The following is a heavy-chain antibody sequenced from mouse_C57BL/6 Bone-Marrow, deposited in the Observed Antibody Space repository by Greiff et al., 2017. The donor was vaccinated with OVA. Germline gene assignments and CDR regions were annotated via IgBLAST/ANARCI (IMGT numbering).Heavy chain of an antibody. CDR3: AREHGAMDY. Sequence: EVNVVESGGGLVQSGRSLRLSCATSGFTFSDFYMEWVRQAPGKGLEWIAASRNKANDYTTEYSASVKGRFIVSRDTSQSILYLQMNALRAEDTAIYYGAREHGAMDYWGQGTSVTVSS. CDR1: GFTFSDFY. CDR2: SRNKANDYTT. V-gene: IGHV7-1*01. J-gene: IGHJ4*01.